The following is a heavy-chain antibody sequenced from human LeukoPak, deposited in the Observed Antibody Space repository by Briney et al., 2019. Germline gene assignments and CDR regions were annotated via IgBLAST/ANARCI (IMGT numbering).Heavy chain of an antibody. CDR2: IYPGDSDT. Sequence: PGESLKVSCKGSGYSFTSYWIGWVRQMPGKGLEWMGIIYPGDSDTRYSPSFQGQGTISADKSISTAYLQWSSLKASDTAMYYCARLGTHCSSTSCYRQIDYWGQGTLVTVSS. J-gene: IGHJ4*02. D-gene: IGHD2-2*01. V-gene: IGHV5-51*01. CDR1: GYSFTSYW. CDR3: ARLGTHCSSTSCYRQIDY.